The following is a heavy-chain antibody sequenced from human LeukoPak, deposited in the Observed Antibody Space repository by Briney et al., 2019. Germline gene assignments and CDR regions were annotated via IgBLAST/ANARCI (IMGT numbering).Heavy chain of an antibody. Sequence: ASVKVSCKASGYTFTSCGIIWVRQAPGQGLEWMGWIGGYNANTNYAPRLQGRVTLTADTSTNTAYMELRSLSSDDTAVYYCARAPKADTYDYSAYWGQGTLVTVPS. V-gene: IGHV1-18*01. CDR3: ARAPKADTYDYSAY. CDR2: IGGYNANT. CDR1: GYTFTSCG. J-gene: IGHJ4*02. D-gene: IGHD3-16*01.